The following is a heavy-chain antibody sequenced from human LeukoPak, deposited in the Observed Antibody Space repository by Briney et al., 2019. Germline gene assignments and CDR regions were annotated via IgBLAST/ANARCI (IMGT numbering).Heavy chain of an antibody. CDR1: GGSVTTSSFY. V-gene: IGHV4-39*07. CDR2: IYYSGIT. CDR3: AKAGPAAGRPDAFDI. D-gene: IGHD2-2*01. J-gene: IGHJ3*02. Sequence: SETLSLTCTLSGGSVTTSSFYWAWIRQPSGKGLECIGTIYYSGITYYHSSLKSRVTISVDTSKNQFSLNLNSVTAADTAVYFCAKAGPAAGRPDAFDIWGQGTMVTVSS.